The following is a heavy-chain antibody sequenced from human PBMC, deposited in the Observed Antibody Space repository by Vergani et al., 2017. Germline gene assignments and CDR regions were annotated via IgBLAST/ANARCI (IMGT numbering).Heavy chain of an antibody. Sequence: QVQLQESGPGLVKPSETLSLTCTVSGGSVSSGSYYWSWIRQPPGKGLEWIGYIYYSGSTNYNPSLKSRVTISVDTSKNQCSLKLSSVTAADTAVYYCARGGSSVLTVDYWGQGTLVTVSS. D-gene: IGHD3-16*01. CDR2: IYYSGST. CDR1: GGSVSSGSYY. V-gene: IGHV4-61*01. J-gene: IGHJ4*02. CDR3: ARGGSSVLTVDY.